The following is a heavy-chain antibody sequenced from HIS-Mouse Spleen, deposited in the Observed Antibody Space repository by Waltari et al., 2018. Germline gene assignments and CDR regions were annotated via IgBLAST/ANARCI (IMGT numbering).Heavy chain of an antibody. Sequence: QVQLQESGPGLVKPSATLSLTCPVPGGSISSYYSGCVRQPPGKGLEWIGYYSGSTNYNPSLKSRVTISVDTSKNQFSLKLSSVTAADTAVYYCARASRDLLLPRYFDLWGRGTLVTVSS. CDR2: YYSGST. V-gene: IGHV4-59*01. J-gene: IGHJ2*01. CDR3: ARASRDLLLPRYFDL. CDR1: GGSISSYY.